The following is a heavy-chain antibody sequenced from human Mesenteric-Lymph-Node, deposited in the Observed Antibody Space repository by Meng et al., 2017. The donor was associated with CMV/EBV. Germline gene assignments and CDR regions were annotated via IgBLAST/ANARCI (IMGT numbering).Heavy chain of an antibody. CDR2: LYWDADQ. Sequence: VGRIRQPPGKALVWLALLYWDADQRYRPSLKSRLTIPKDTSKNQVVLTLTNMDPVDTATYYCAHSHGYYDTSGYYSLSPNQYFFDYWGQGTLVTVSS. CDR3: AHSHGYYDTSGYYSLSPNQYFFDY. D-gene: IGHD3-22*01. J-gene: IGHJ4*02. V-gene: IGHV2-5*02.